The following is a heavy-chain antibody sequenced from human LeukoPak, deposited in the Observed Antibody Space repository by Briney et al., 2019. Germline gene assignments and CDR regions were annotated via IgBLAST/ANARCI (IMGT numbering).Heavy chain of an antibody. V-gene: IGHV3-23*01. J-gene: IGHJ4*02. D-gene: IGHD2/OR15-2a*01. Sequence: GVSLRLSCAASGFTFSSYSMSWVRQAPGKGLEWVSAISGSGGSTYYADSVKGRFTISRDNSKNTLDLQMHSTRPEDTAVYFCAKSPGTTSYFEYWGQGTLVTVSS. CDR3: AKSPGTTSYFEY. CDR2: ISGSGGST. CDR1: GFTFSSYS.